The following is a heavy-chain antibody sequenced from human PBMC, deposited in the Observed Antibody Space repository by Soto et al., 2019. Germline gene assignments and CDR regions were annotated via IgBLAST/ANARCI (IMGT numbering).Heavy chain of an antibody. CDR1: GDSFNDYY. D-gene: IGHD5-12*01. CDR2: INPNGGVT. CDR3: ARESGGATATLDYYYFYMDV. V-gene: IGHV1-2*04. J-gene: IGHJ6*03. Sequence: QVQLVQSGAEVRKPGASVTVSCRSSGDSFNDYYIHWVRQAPGQGLGWMGWINPNGGVTKYAQKSQGWVSMTRDTSIRTVYMQLSRLRSDDTAVYYCARESGGATATLDYYYFYMDVWGTGTTVTVSS.